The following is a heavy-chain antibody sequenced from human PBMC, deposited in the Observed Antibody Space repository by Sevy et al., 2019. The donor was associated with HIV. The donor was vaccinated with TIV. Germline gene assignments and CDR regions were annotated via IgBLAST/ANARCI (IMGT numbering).Heavy chain of an antibody. CDR1: GGSFSGYY. CDR2: INHSGST. J-gene: IGHJ4*02. Sequence: SETLSLTCAVYGGSFSGYYWSWIRQPPGKGLERIGEINHSGSTNYNPSLKSRVTISVDTSKNQFSLKLSSVTAADTAVYYCARGVANIVVVPAAIYYFDYWGQGTLVTVSS. CDR3: ARGVANIVVVPAAIYYFDY. D-gene: IGHD2-2*01. V-gene: IGHV4-34*01.